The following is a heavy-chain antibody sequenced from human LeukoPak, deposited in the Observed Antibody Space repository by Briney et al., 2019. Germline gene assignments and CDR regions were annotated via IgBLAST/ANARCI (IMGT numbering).Heavy chain of an antibody. V-gene: IGHV4-31*03. J-gene: IGHJ3*02. CDR1: GASISSGGYY. D-gene: IGHD3-22*01. CDR3: ARKMTYYYDSSGHLRDAFDI. CDR2: INSSGST. Sequence: SETLSLTCTVPGASISSGGYYWSWIRSPQGKGLEGFGYINSSGSTYYNPSLRSRLTISVDTFKNQFSLKLTSVTAADTAVYYCARKMTYYYDSSGHLRDAFDIWGQGTMVTVSS.